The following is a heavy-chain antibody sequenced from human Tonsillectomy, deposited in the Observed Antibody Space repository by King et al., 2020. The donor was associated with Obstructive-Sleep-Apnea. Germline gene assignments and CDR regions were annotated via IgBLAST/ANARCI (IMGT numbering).Heavy chain of an antibody. Sequence: VQLQQWGAGLLKPSETLSLTCAAYGGSFSDYYWSWFRQPPGKGLEWMGEIKHSVSTNYNPSLKSRVSISVDTSKNKISLKLSSVTAADMAVYYFARGWSPDYWGQGTLVTVSS. CDR1: GGSFSDYY. CDR3: ARGWSPDY. V-gene: IGHV4-34*01. CDR2: IKHSVST. D-gene: IGHD2-15*01. J-gene: IGHJ4*02.